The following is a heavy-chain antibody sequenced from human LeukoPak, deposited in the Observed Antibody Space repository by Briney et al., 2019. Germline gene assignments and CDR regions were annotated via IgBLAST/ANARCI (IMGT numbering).Heavy chain of an antibody. D-gene: IGHD1-26*01. Sequence: PSETLSLTCAVSGGSITTAVFAWAWIRHPPVRGLDWFPTISSSGKAYYYPSLMSRVTISVDTSKNHFSLDVTSVTAADTGLFYCARFKGGTGFDYWGRGVLVIVS. J-gene: IGHJ4*02. CDR2: ISSSGKA. V-gene: IGHV4-39*02. CDR3: ARFKGGTGFDY. CDR1: GGSITTAVFA.